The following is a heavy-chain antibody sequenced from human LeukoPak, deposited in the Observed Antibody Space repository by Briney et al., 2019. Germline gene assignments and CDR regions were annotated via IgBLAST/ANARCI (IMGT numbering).Heavy chain of an antibody. CDR2: MNPNSGNT. CDR3: ARAAASEDYYYYMDV. V-gene: IGHV1-8*01. CDR1: GYTFTTYE. Sequence: ASVKVSCKASGYTFTTYEINWVRQATGQGLEWMGWMNPNSGNTDYAQKFQGRVTMTRDTSISTAYMELTSLRSDDTAVYYCARAAASEDYYYYMDVWGKGTTVTVSS. J-gene: IGHJ6*03. D-gene: IGHD6-13*01.